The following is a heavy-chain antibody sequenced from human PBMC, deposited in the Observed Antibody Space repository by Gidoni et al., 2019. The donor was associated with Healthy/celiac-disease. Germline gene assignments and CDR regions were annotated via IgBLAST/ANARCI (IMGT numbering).Heavy chain of an antibody. CDR3: ARGLFSVLRNDSGSYSYYYYGMDV. V-gene: IGHV4-61*02. J-gene: IGHJ6*02. CDR1: GGSISSGSYY. CDR2: IYTSGST. D-gene: IGHD1-26*01. Sequence: QVQLQESGPGLVKPSQTLSLTCTVSGGSISSGSYYWSWIRQPAGKGLEWIGRIYTSGSTNYHPPLKSPGTITVETAKNQVSLKLSSVTAADTAVYYCARGLFSVLRNDSGSYSYYYYGMDVWGQGTTVTVSS.